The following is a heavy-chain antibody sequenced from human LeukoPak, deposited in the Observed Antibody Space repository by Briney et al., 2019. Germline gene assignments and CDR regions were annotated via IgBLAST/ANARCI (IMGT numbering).Heavy chain of an antibody. CDR2: IYTTGST. CDR3: ARTTTTGTTPFDY. Sequence: SETLSLTCTVSGYSISSGSYSWSWIRQPAGKGLDWIGRIYTTGSTNYNPSLKSRVTISLDTSKKQLSLKLSSVTAADTALYYCARTTTTGTTPFDYWGQGALVAVSS. CDR1: GYSISSGSYS. V-gene: IGHV4-61*02. J-gene: IGHJ4*02. D-gene: IGHD1-1*01.